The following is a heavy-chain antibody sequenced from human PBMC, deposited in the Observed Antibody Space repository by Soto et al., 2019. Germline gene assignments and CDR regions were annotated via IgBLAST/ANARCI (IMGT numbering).Heavy chain of an antibody. CDR2: IWYDGSNK. Sequence: GGSLRLSCAASGFTFSSYGMHWVRQAPGKGLEWVAVIWYDGSNKYYADSVKGRFTISRDNSKNALYLQMNSLRAEDTAVYYCARDLDGIAAAGNDYWGQGTLVTVSS. V-gene: IGHV3-33*01. D-gene: IGHD6-13*01. CDR3: ARDLDGIAAAGNDY. J-gene: IGHJ4*02. CDR1: GFTFSSYG.